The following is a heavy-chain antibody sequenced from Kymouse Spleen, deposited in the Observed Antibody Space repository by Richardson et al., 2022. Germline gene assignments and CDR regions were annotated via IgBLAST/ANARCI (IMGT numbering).Heavy chain of an antibody. J-gene: IGHJ4*02. CDR1: GFTFSSYG. CDR2: IWYDGSNK. D-gene: IGHD1-26*01. V-gene: IGHV3-33*01. CDR3: ARYSGSYYFDY. Sequence: QVQLVESGGGVVQPGRSLRLSCAASGFTFSSYGMHWVRQAPGKGLEWVAVIWYDGSNKYYADSVKGRFTISRDNSKNTLYLQMNSLRAEDTAVYYCARYSGSYYFDYWGQGTLVTVSS.